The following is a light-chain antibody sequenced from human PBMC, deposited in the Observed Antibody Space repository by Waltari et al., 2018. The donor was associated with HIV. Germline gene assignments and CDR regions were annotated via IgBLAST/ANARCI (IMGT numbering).Light chain of an antibody. Sequence: QSALTQPASVSGSPGQSIPISCTGTSSDVGAYKFVSWYQHTPGKAPKLIIYEVSNRPSGVSNRFSASKSSKTASLTISGLQAEDEADYYCTSYTTSITYVFGTGTKVTVL. V-gene: IGLV2-14*01. CDR2: EVS. CDR3: TSYTTSITYV. CDR1: SSDVGAYKF. J-gene: IGLJ1*01.